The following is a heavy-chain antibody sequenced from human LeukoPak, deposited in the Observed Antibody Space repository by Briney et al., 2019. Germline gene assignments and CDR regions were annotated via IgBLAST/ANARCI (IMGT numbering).Heavy chain of an antibody. CDR2: ISGSGGST. CDR1: GFTFSSYA. Sequence: AGGSLRLSCAASGFTFSSYAMSWVRQAPGKGLEWVSAISGSGGSTYYADSVKGRFTISRDNSKNTLYLQMNSLRAEDTAVYYCAKDTDSAYYFDYWGQGTLVSVSS. D-gene: IGHD2-15*01. V-gene: IGHV3-23*01. CDR3: AKDTDSAYYFDY. J-gene: IGHJ4*02.